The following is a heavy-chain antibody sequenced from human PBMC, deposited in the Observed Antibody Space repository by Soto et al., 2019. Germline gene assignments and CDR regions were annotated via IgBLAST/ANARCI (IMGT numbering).Heavy chain of an antibody. V-gene: IGHV4-31*03. CDR3: ARGSDILTGYYMTHFDY. D-gene: IGHD3-9*01. CDR2: IYYSGST. CDR1: GGSISSGGYY. Sequence: SETLSLTCTVSGGSISSGGYYWSWIRQHPGKGLEWIGYIYYSGSTYYNPSLKSRVTISVDTSKNQFSLKLSSVTAADTAVYYCARGSDILTGYYMTHFDYWGQGTLVTVS. J-gene: IGHJ4*02.